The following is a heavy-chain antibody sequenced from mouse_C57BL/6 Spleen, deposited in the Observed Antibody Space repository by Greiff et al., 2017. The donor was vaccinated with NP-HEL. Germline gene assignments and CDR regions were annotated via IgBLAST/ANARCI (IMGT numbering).Heavy chain of an antibody. CDR3: ARDYDGPSFAY. J-gene: IGHJ3*01. CDR2: IDPANGTT. D-gene: IGHD2-4*01. V-gene: IGHV14-3*01. Sequence: DVKLVESVAELVRPGASVKLSCTASGFNIKNTYMHWVKQRPEQGLEWIGRIDPANGTTKYAPKFQGKATITADTSSNTASLQLSSLTSEDTAIYYCARDYDGPSFAYWGQGTLVTVSA. CDR1: GFNIKNTY.